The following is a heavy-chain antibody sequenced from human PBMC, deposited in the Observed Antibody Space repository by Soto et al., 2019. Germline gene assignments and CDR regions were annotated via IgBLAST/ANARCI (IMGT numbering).Heavy chain of an antibody. V-gene: IGHV1-18*01. CDR2: ISAYNGNT. CDR3: ATMTGSGYYYSGFDY. D-gene: IGHD3-22*01. CDR1: GYTFTSYG. J-gene: IGHJ4*02. Sequence: RASLKVSCKASGYTFTSYGISWVRQAPGQGLEWMGWISAYNGNTNYAQKLQGRVTMTTDTSTSTAYMELRSLRSDDTAVYYCATMTGSGYYYSGFDYWGQGTLVTVSS.